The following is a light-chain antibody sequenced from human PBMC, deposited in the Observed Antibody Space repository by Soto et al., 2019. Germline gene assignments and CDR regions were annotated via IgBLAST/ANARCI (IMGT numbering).Light chain of an antibody. Sequence: DVQMTQSLPTLSAYGGARVTITCRDSQSISSWLAWYQQKPGKAPKLLIYDASSLESGVPSRFSGSGSGKEFTLTISSLQPDDFATYSCQQYNSYSRPFGQGARW. CDR3: QQYNSYSRP. CDR2: DAS. CDR1: QSISSW. V-gene: IGKV1-5*01. J-gene: IGKJ1*01.